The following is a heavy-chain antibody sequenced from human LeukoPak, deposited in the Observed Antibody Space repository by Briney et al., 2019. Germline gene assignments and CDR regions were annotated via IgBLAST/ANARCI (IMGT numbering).Heavy chain of an antibody. CDR3: AKGSGDHDAFDI. Sequence: GGSLRLSCAASGFTIDDYAMHWVRQAPGKGLEWVSGISWSSGSIGYADSVKGRFTISRDNAKNSLYLQMNSLGAEDMALYYCAKGSGDHDAFDIWGQGTMVTVSS. CDR1: GFTIDDYA. V-gene: IGHV3-9*03. D-gene: IGHD3-10*01. CDR2: ISWSSGSI. J-gene: IGHJ3*02.